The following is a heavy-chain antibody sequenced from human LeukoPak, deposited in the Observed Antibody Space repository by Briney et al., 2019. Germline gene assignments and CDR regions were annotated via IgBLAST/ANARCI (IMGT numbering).Heavy chain of an antibody. V-gene: IGHV3-21*01. CDR2: ISTSSSYI. J-gene: IGHJ5*02. CDR3: ARAPLSGSYLINWFDP. D-gene: IGHD1-26*01. CDR1: GFTFSAYS. Sequence: GGSLRLSCAASGFTFSAYSMNWVRQAPGKGLEWVSSISTSSSYIYYVDSVKGRFTISRDNARNSLYLQMNSLRAEDTAVYYCARAPLSGSYLINWFDPWGQGTLVTVSS.